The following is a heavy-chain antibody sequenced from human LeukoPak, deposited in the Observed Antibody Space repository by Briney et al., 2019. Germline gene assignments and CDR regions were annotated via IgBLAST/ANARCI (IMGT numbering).Heavy chain of an antibody. J-gene: IGHJ1*01. CDR1: GFTFDDYA. CDR3: ARGAAAGYFQH. V-gene: IGHV3-9*01. CDR2: ISWNSGSI. D-gene: IGHD6-13*01. Sequence: GGSLRLSCAASGFTFDDYAMHWVRQAPGKGLEWVSGISWNSGSIAYADSVKGRFTIPRDNAKNSLYLQMNSLRAEDTAVYYCARGAAAGYFQHWGQGTLVTVSS.